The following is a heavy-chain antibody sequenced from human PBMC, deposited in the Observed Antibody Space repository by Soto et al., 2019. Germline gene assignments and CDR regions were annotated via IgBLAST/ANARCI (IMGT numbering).Heavy chain of an antibody. CDR2: ISPYNDDT. V-gene: IGHV1-18*01. CDR3: ARDGPMDRAFDI. D-gene: IGHD3-10*01. J-gene: IGHJ3*02. CDR1: GYTFINYG. Sequence: ASVKVSCKTSGYTFINYGISWVRQAPGQGPEWMGWISPYNDDTKYAQKLQGRVTMTTDTSTSTAYMELRSLRSDDTAVYYCARDGPMDRAFDIWGQGTMVTVSS.